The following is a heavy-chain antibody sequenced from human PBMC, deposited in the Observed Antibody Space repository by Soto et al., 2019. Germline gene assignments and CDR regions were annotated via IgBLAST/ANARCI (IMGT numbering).Heavy chain of an antibody. J-gene: IGHJ4*02. CDR3: ATSLSPVAGRPLHN. D-gene: IGHD6-19*01. CDR2: IYSGGNS. V-gene: IGHV3-53*01. CDR1: GLTVATNS. Sequence: PGGSLRLSCEASGLTVATNSFIWVRQAPGKGLEWVSVIYSGGNSYYADSARGRFSVSRDSSKNTLYLQISRLRAGDTAMYYCATSLSPVAGRPLHNWGQGTLVTVSS.